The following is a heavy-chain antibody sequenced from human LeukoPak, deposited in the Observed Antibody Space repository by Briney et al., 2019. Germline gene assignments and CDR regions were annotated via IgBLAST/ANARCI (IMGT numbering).Heavy chain of an antibody. J-gene: IGHJ5*02. V-gene: IGHV4-4*07. CDR3: ARGVGIGGSGSSSDWFDP. CDR2: IYTSGST. Sequence: PSETLSLTCTVSGGSISSYYWSWIRQPAGKGLEWIGRIYTSGSTNYNPSLKSRVTMSVDTSKNQFSLKLSSVTAADTAVYYCARGVGIGGSGSSSDWFDPWGQGTLVTVSS. D-gene: IGHD3-10*01. CDR1: GGSISSYY.